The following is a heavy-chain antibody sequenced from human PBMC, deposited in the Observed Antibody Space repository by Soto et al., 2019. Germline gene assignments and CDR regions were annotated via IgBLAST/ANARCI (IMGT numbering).Heavy chain of an antibody. CDR1: GYTFAGYY. V-gene: IGHV1-2*04. D-gene: IGHD1-26*01. Sequence: ASVKVSCKASGYTFAGYYMHWVRQAPGQGLEWMGWINPNSGGTNYAQKFQGWVTMTRDTSISTAYMELSRLRSDDTAVYYCARGAEVGAPLRAAFDIWGQGTMVTVSS. CDR2: INPNSGGT. J-gene: IGHJ3*02. CDR3: ARGAEVGAPLRAAFDI.